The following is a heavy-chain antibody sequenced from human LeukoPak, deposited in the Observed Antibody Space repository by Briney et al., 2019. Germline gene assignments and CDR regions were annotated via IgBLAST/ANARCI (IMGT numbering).Heavy chain of an antibody. V-gene: IGHV4-59*08. Sequence: SETLSLTCNVSGGSISSYYWSWIRQPPGKGLEWIGYMYYSGNTNYNPSLKSRVTTSVDSSKNQFSLKLSSVTATDTAVYYCARHTLVGARNAFDIWGQGTMVTVSS. D-gene: IGHD1-26*01. J-gene: IGHJ3*02. CDR3: ARHTLVGARNAFDI. CDR1: GGSISSYY. CDR2: MYYSGNT.